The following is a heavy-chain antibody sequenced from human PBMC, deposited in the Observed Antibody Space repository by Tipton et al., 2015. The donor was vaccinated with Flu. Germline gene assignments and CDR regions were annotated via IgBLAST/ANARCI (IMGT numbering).Heavy chain of an antibody. CDR1: GGSIGSYY. D-gene: IGHD4-11*01. CDR3: ARRDYSNYVSEPKNWFDP. V-gene: IGHV4-4*09. CDR2: IYNNAYT. J-gene: IGHJ5*02. Sequence: LRLSCTVSGGSIGSYYWNWIRQSPGKGLDWIGYIYNNAYTKYSPSLESRVTISVDSSKKQFSLQLRSVTAADTAVYYCARRDYSNYVSEPKNWFDPWGQGTLVTVSS.